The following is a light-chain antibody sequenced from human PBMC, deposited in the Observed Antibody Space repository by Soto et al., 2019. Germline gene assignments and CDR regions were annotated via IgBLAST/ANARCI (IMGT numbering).Light chain of an antibody. CDR3: EVWDSSSEQYV. CDR1: KIGSKS. Sequence: SYELTQPPSVSVAPGKTATITCGGDKIGSKSVHWYQQRPGQAPVLVIYYDTDRPSGIPERFSGSNSGNTATLTVNRVEVGDEADYYCEVWDSSSEQYVFGTGTKLTVL. V-gene: IGLV3-21*04. J-gene: IGLJ1*01. CDR2: YDT.